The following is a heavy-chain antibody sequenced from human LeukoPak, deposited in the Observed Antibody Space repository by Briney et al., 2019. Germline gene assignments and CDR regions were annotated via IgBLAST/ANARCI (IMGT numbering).Heavy chain of an antibody. CDR3: ARSNVDTAALD. Sequence: PGRSLRLSCAASGFTFSSYGMHWVRQAPGKGLEWVALISYDGTNKYYGDSVKGRFTISRDKSKNTLFLQMNSLRAEDTAVYYCARSNVDTAALDWGQGTLVTVSS. CDR1: GFTFSSYG. CDR2: ISYDGTNK. D-gene: IGHD5-18*01. V-gene: IGHV3-30*03. J-gene: IGHJ4*02.